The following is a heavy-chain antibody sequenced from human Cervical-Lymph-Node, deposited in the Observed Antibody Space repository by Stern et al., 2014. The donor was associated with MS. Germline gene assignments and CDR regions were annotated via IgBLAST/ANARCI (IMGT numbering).Heavy chain of an antibody. D-gene: IGHD2-15*01. Sequence: QVQLQESGPGLVKPSQTLSLTCTVSGGSISSGGYYWSWIRQHPGKGLEXIGYIYYSGSTYYNPSLKSRVTISVDTSKNQFSLKLSSVTAADTAVYYCARSSGGSGYYYGMDVWGQGTTVTVSS. CDR2: IYYSGST. CDR3: ARSSGGSGYYYGMDV. V-gene: IGHV4-31*03. CDR1: GGSISSGGYY. J-gene: IGHJ6*02.